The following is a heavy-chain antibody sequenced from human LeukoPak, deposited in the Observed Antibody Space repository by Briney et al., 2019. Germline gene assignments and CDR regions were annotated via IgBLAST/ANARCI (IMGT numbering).Heavy chain of an antibody. Sequence: QTGGSLRLSCAASGITFSSYWMSWVRQAPGKGPEWVANIKQDGSEKYYVDSVKGRFTISRDNAKNSLYLQMNGLRAEDTAVYYCARDLSGDYWGTPDYWGQGTLVTVSS. CDR3: ARDLSGDYWGTPDY. V-gene: IGHV3-7*01. J-gene: IGHJ4*02. CDR1: GITFSSYW. D-gene: IGHD4-17*01. CDR2: IKQDGSEK.